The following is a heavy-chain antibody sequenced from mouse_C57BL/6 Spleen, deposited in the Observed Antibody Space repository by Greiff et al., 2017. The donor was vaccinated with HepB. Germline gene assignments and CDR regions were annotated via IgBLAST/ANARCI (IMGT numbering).Heavy chain of an antibody. Sequence: EVQRVESGGGLVKPGGSLKLSCAASGFTFSSYAMSWVRQTPEKRLEWVATISDGGSYTYYPDNVKGRFTISRDNAKNNLYLQMSHLKSEDTAMYYCARAFITTVVARYYFDYWGQGTTLTVSS. V-gene: IGHV5-4*01. D-gene: IGHD1-1*01. J-gene: IGHJ2*01. CDR2: ISDGGSYT. CDR1: GFTFSSYA. CDR3: ARAFITTVVARYYFDY.